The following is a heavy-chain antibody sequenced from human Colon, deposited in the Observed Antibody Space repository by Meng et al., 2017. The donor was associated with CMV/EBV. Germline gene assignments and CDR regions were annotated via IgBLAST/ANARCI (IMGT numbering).Heavy chain of an antibody. CDR3: ARTVDHFWSSYYPRYGMGV. CDR2: VYHTGSA. CDR1: GGSTDKYS. D-gene: IGHD3-3*02. V-gene: IGHV4-59*01. Sequence: SETLSLTCPVSGGSTDKYSWSWIRQPPGEVLEWIGYVYHTGSATYNTTLKSRVTISLETSKTQFSLNLRSVTPADTGVYYCARTVDHFWSSYYPRYGMGVWGQGTTVTVSS. J-gene: IGHJ6*02.